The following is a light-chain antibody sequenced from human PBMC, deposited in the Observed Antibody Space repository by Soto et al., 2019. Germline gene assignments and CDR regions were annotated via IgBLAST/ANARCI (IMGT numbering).Light chain of an antibody. Sequence: QSALTQPPSASGSPGQSVTISCTGTSSDVGGYNYVSWYQQHPGKAPKLMIYEVSKRPSGVPDRFSGSKSGNTASLTVSGLQAEDEADYYCSSDAGSNTFYVFGTGTQLTVL. CDR1: SSDVGGYNY. CDR3: SSDAGSNTFYV. J-gene: IGLJ1*01. CDR2: EVS. V-gene: IGLV2-8*01.